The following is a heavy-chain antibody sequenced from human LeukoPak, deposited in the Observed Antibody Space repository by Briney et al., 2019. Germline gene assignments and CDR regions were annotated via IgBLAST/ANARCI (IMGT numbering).Heavy chain of an antibody. Sequence: GGSLRLSCTASGFTFSSYSMNWVRQAPGKGLEWVSSISSSSSYIYYADSVKCRFTISRDNAKNSLYLQMNSLRAEDTAVYYCASPCSSTSCYSGAFDIWGQGTMVTVSS. V-gene: IGHV3-21*01. J-gene: IGHJ3*02. CDR1: GFTFSSYS. CDR3: ASPCSSTSCYSGAFDI. D-gene: IGHD2-2*01. CDR2: ISSSSSYI.